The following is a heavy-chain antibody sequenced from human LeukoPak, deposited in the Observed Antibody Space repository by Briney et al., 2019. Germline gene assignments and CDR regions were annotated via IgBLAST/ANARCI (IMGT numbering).Heavy chain of an antibody. CDR3: ARICNYGGPANYFDY. V-gene: IGHV4-4*02. D-gene: IGHD4-23*01. Sequence: PSGTLSLTCAVSGGSISSSNWWSWVRQPPGKGLEWIGEIYHSGSTNYNPSLKSRVTISVDKSKNQFSLKLSSVTAADTAVYYCARICNYGGPANYFDYWGQGTLVTVSS. J-gene: IGHJ4*02. CDR2: IYHSGST. CDR1: GGSISSSNW.